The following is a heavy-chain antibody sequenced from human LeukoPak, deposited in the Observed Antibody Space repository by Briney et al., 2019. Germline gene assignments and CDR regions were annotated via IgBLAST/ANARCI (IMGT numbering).Heavy chain of an antibody. D-gene: IGHD3-10*01. Sequence: SETLSLTCAVYGGSFSGYYWSWIRQPPGKGLEWIGEINHSGSTNYNPSLKSRVTISVVTSKNQFSLKLSSVTAADTAVYYCARGTMVRGVIILVWGQGTLVTVSS. CDR2: INHSGST. V-gene: IGHV4-34*01. CDR3: ARGTMVRGVIILV. CDR1: GGSFSGYY. J-gene: IGHJ4*02.